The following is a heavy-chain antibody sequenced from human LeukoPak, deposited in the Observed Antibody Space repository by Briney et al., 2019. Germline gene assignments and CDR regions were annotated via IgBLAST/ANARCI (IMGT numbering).Heavy chain of an antibody. CDR2: ISAYNGNT. V-gene: IGHV1-18*04. Sequence: GASVKVSCKASGYTFTSNGISWVRQAPGQGLECMGWISAYNGNTNYAQKLQGRVTMTTDTSTSTAYMELRSLRSDDTAVYYCARARGEVVPAAAPFDYWGQGTLVTVSS. J-gene: IGHJ4*02. D-gene: IGHD2-2*01. CDR3: ARARGEVVPAAAPFDY. CDR1: GYTFTSNG.